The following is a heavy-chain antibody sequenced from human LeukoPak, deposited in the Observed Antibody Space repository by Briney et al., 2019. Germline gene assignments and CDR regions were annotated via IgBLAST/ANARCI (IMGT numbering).Heavy chain of an antibody. Sequence: GGSLRLSCAASGFTFSDYYMSWIRQAPGKGLEWVSYISSSSSCTNYADSVKGRFTISRDNAKNSLYLQMNSLRAEDTAVYYCARDRGFVRSPPDYWGQGTLVTVSS. CDR1: GFTFSDYY. D-gene: IGHD5-12*01. CDR2: ISSSSSCT. CDR3: ARDRGFVRSPPDY. V-gene: IGHV3-11*06. J-gene: IGHJ4*02.